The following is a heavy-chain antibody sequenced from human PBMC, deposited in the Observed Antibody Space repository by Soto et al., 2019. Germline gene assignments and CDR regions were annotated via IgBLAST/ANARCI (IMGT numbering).Heavy chain of an antibody. CDR1: GFTVSSHF. D-gene: IGHD2-15*01. J-gene: IGHJ6*02. Sequence: VQLVETGGGLIQPGGSLRLSCAASGFTVSSHFMTWVRQAPGKGLEWVSVIYSGGATFYADSVEGRFTISRDNSKNTVYLQMNSLRAEDTAVYYCAREKDGMDVWGQGTTVSVSS. V-gene: IGHV3-53*02. CDR3: AREKDGMDV. CDR2: IYSGGAT.